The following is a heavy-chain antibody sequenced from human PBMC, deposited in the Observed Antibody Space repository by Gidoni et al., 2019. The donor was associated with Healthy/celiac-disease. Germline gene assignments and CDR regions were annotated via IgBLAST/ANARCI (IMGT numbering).Heavy chain of an antibody. Sequence: QVQLVESGGGVVQPGRYLRLSCAASGFTFSSYAMHLVRQAPGKGLEWVAVISYDGSNKYYADSVKGRFTISRDNSKNTLYLQMNSLRAEDTAVYYCARTLSLDPYDSSGYPLGAFDIWGQGTMVTVSS. CDR2: ISYDGSNK. D-gene: IGHD3-22*01. V-gene: IGHV3-30*04. CDR3: ARTLSLDPYDSSGYPLGAFDI. CDR1: GFTFSSYA. J-gene: IGHJ3*02.